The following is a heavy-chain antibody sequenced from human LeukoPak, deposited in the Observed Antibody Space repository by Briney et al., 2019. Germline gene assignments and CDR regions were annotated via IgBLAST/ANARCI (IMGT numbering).Heavy chain of an antibody. V-gene: IGHV4-39*07. CDR3: ARGAYYYDSSGYWVGYFDY. CDR1: GGSISSSSYY. J-gene: IGHJ4*02. CDR2: IYYSGST. D-gene: IGHD3-22*01. Sequence: PSETLSLTCTVSGGSISSSSYYWGWLRQPPGKGLEWIVSIYYSGSTYYNPSLKSRVTISEDRSKNQFSLKLSSVTAADTAVYYCARGAYYYDSSGYWVGYFDYWGQGTLVTAPS.